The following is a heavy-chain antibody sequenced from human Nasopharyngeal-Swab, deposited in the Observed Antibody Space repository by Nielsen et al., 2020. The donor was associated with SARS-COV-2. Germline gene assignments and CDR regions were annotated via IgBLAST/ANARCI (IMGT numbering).Heavy chain of an antibody. D-gene: IGHD3-22*01. CDR1: GFNFSSYA. V-gene: IGHV3-30*04. J-gene: IGHJ4*02. CDR3: ARPLGGYYYFDY. CDR2: ISYDGSNK. Sequence: GESLKISCAASGFNFSSYAMHWVRQAPGKGLEWVAVISYDGSNKYYADSVKGRFTISRDNSKNTLYLQMISLRAEDTAVYYCARPLGGYYYFDYWGQGTLVTVSS.